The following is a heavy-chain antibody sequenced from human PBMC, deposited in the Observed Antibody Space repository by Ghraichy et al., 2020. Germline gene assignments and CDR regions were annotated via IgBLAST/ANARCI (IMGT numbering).Heavy chain of an antibody. CDR3: TRERPYYYGSGCSRPYYYYYMDV. J-gene: IGHJ6*03. V-gene: IGHV3-49*03. CDR1: GFTFADYV. Sequence: GGSLRLSCSASGFTFADYVLSWFRQAPGKGLEWVGSITRKTSGGTTENAASVEGRFTISRDDSKRIAYLQINTLKAEDTAVYFCTRERPYYYGSGCSRPYYYYYMDVWGNGTTVTVSS. CDR2: ITRKTSGGTT. D-gene: IGHD3-10*01.